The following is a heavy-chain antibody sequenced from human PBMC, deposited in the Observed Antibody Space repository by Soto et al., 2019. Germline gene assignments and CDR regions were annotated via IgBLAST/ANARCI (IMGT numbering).Heavy chain of an antibody. CDR3: ASCPYSSGWYEVHFDY. J-gene: IGHJ4*02. V-gene: IGHV3-30-3*01. CDR1: GFTFSSYA. D-gene: IGHD6-19*01. Sequence: QVQLVESVGGVVQPGRSLRLSCAASGFTFSSYAMHWVRQAPGKGLEWVAVISYDGSNKYYADSVKGRFTISRDNSKNTLYLQMNSLRAEDTAVYYCASCPYSSGWYEVHFDYWGQGTLVTVSS. CDR2: ISYDGSNK.